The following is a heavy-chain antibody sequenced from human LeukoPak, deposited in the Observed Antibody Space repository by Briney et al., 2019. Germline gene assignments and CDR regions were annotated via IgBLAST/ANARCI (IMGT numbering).Heavy chain of an antibody. J-gene: IGHJ5*02. CDR3: AKDEGTSGWYGWFDP. Sequence: GGSLRLSCAASGFTFTTYGFHWVRQAPGKRLEWVAFIRFDESNRNYADSVKDRFTIFRDNSENTVFLQMNNLRAEDTAVYYCAKDEGTSGWYGWFDPWGQGTLVTVSS. D-gene: IGHD6-19*01. CDR2: IRFDESNR. V-gene: IGHV3-30*02. CDR1: GFTFTTYG.